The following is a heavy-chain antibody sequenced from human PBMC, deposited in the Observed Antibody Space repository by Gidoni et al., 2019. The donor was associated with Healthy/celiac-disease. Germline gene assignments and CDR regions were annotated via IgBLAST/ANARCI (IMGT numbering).Heavy chain of an antibody. Sequence: QLQLQESGPGLVRPSESLSLTCPVSGGSISRSSYYWGWIRQPPGQGLEWIGSIYYSGSTYYNPSLKGRVTISVDTSKNQFSLKLSSVTAADTAVYYCARHEEGTRIVVVAAGIDYWGQGTLVTVSS. V-gene: IGHV4-39*01. CDR2: IYYSGST. J-gene: IGHJ4*02. CDR1: GGSISRSSYY. CDR3: ARHEEGTRIVVVAAGIDY. D-gene: IGHD3-22*01.